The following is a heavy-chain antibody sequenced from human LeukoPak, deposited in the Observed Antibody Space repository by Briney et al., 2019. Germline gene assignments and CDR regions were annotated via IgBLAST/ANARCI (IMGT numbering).Heavy chain of an antibody. Sequence: SETLSLTCTVSGGPISSYQWSWIRQPPGKGLEWIGNIYYSGSANYNPSLKSRVIISVDASKNQLSLKLSSVTAADTAVYYCARESNYHGSGTGWFDPWGQGTLVTVSS. J-gene: IGHJ5*02. D-gene: IGHD3-10*01. CDR3: ARESNYHGSGTGWFDP. V-gene: IGHV4-59*12. CDR2: IYYSGSA. CDR1: GGPISSYQ.